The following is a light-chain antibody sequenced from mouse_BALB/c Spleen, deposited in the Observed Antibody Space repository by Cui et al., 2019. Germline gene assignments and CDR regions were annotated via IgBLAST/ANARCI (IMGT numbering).Light chain of an antibody. CDR1: QSIGTS. CDR3: QQSNSWPTT. CDR2: YAS. Sequence: DILLTQSPAILSVSPGERVSFSCRASQSIGTSIHWYQQRTNGSPRLLIKYASESISGIPSRFSGSGSVTDFTLSINSVESEDIADYYCQQSNSWPTTFGAGTKLELK. J-gene: IGKJ5*01. V-gene: IGKV5-48*01.